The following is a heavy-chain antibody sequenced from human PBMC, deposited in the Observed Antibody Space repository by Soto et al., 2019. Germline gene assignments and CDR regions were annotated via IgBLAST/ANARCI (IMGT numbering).Heavy chain of an antibody. CDR1: GGSINNGNS. Sequence: SETLSLTCTVSGGSINNGNSWSWVRQSPGRGLEWIGEIYYSGRTQYNPSLKSRISISVDNPKNQISLKLTSVTAADTARYYCAASYCSGGRCSAYAMDIWGQGTTVTVSS. CDR3: AASYCSGGRCSAYAMDI. J-gene: IGHJ6*02. V-gene: IGHV4-4*02. D-gene: IGHD2-15*01. CDR2: IYYSGRT.